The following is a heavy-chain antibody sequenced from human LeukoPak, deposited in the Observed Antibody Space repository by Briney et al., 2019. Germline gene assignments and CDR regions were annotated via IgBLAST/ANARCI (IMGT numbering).Heavy chain of an antibody. CDR3: ARDRDGYNSPFDY. V-gene: IGHV3-30*04. D-gene: IGHD5-24*01. J-gene: IGHJ4*02. CDR1: GFTFSSYA. CDR2: ISYDGSNK. Sequence: GRSLRLSCAASGFTFSSYAMHWVRQAPGKGLEWVAVISYDGSNKYYADSVKGRFTISRDNSKNTLYLQMNSLRAEDTAVYYCARDRDGYNSPFDYWGQGTLVTLSS.